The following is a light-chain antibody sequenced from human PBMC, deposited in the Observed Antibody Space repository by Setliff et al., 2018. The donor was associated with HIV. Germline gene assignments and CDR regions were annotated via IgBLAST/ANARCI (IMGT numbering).Light chain of an antibody. CDR2: EVD. J-gene: IGLJ2*01. Sequence: QSVLTQPASVSGSPGQSITISCTGSSSDVGNTLSVSWYQQNVGEVPKLLIYEVDRRPSGISHRFSGSKSGNTASPTISGLQVEDEADYYCCSYGSGDIWVFGGGTKVT. CDR3: CSYGSGDIWV. V-gene: IGLV2-23*02. CDR1: SSDVGNTLS.